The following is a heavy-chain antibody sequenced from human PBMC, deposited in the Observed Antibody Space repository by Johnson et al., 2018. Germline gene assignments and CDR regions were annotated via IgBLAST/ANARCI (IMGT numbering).Heavy chain of an antibody. CDR1: GFTFRNYA. CDR2: LSMSGANT. J-gene: IGHJ6*03. CDR3: ARDYYMDV. V-gene: IGHV3-23*04. Sequence: VQLVQSGGGLVQPGGSLRLSCVASGFTFRNYAMSWVRQAPGKGLEWVSSLSMSGANTYYADSVRGRFTISRDNLKNTLFPQMNSLRVEDTAVFYCARDYYMDVWGKGTTVTVSS.